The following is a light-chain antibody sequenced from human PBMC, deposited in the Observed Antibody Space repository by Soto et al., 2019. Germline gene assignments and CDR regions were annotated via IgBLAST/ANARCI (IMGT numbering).Light chain of an antibody. V-gene: IGKV3-15*01. CDR3: QQYYNWPPYT. CDR1: QSVSRN. J-gene: IGKJ2*01. Sequence: EIVMTQSPATLSVSPGERATLSCMASQSVSRNLAWYQQKPGQAPRLLIYGASTRATGIPARFSGSGSGTDFTLTISSLQSEDFAVYYCQQYYNWPPYTFGQGTNLEIK. CDR2: GAS.